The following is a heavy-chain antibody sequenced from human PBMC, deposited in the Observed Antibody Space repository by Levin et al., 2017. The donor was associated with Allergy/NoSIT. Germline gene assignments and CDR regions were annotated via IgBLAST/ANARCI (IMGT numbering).Heavy chain of an antibody. CDR1: GFSLSTSGVG. D-gene: IGHD6-6*01. Sequence: SGPTLVKPTQTLTLTCTFSGFSLSTSGVGVGWIRQPPGKALEWLALIYWNDDKRYSPSLKSRLTITKDTSKNQVVLTMTNMDPVDTATYYCAHTGYSSSSGHDAFDIWGQGTMVTVSS. CDR3: AHTGYSSSSGHDAFDI. V-gene: IGHV2-5*01. CDR2: IYWNDDK. J-gene: IGHJ3*02.